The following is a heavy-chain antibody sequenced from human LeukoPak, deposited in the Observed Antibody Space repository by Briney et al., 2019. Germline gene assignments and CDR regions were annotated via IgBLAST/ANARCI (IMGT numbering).Heavy chain of an antibody. CDR1: GYTFTSYY. J-gene: IGHJ5*02. CDR3: ARDNSVGDIAWWFDP. CDR2: INPSGGST. D-gene: IGHD3-16*02. Sequence: ASVRVSCKASGYTFTSYYMHWVRQAPGQGLEWMGIINPSGGSTSYAQKFQGRVTMTRDMSTSTVYMELSSLRYEDTAVYYCARDNSVGDIAWWFDPWGQGTLVTVSS. V-gene: IGHV1-46*01.